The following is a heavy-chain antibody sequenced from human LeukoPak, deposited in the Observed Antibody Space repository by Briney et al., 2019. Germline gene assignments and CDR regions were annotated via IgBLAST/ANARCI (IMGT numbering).Heavy chain of an antibody. Sequence: GGSLRLSCAASGFTFSSYAMSWVRQAPGKGLEWVSAISGSGGSTYYADSVKGRFTISRDNSKNTLYLQMNSLRAEDTAVYYCTKDGDLSIVVVPALGYWGQGTLVTVSS. V-gene: IGHV3-23*01. CDR3: TKDGDLSIVVVPALGY. CDR2: ISGSGGST. J-gene: IGHJ4*02. D-gene: IGHD2-2*01. CDR1: GFTFSSYA.